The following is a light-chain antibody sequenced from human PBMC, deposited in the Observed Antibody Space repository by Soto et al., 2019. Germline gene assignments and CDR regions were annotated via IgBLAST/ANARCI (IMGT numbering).Light chain of an antibody. CDR1: QSISNY. Sequence: DIQMTQSPSPLSASVGDRVTITCRASQSISNYLNWYQQKPGKAPQLLMYAASSLQSGVPSRFSGSGSGTDFTLTISSLQPEDFATYYCQQSYSTPRTFGQGTKVEI. CDR2: AAS. J-gene: IGKJ1*01. CDR3: QQSYSTPRT. V-gene: IGKV1-39*01.